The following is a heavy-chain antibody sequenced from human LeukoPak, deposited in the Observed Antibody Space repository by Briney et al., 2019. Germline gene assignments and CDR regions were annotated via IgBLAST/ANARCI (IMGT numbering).Heavy chain of an antibody. CDR1: GLTFSSHW. J-gene: IGHJ4*02. CDR2: IASDGSST. D-gene: IGHD4-23*01. V-gene: IGHV3-74*01. Sequence: GGSLRLSCAASGLTFSSHWMHWVRQAPGKGLVWVSRIASDGSSTTYADSVKGRFSISRDNAKNTLYLQMNSLRVEDTAVYYCARGRPHGNDYWGQGTLVTVSS. CDR3: ARGRPHGNDY.